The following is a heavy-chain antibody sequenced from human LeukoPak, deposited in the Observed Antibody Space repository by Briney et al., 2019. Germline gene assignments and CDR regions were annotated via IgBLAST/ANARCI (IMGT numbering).Heavy chain of an antibody. D-gene: IGHD2-2*01. J-gene: IGHJ3*02. CDR2: IGTAGDP. CDR1: GFTFSSYD. Sequence: PGGSLRLSCAASGFTFSSYDMHWVRQATGEGLEWVSAIGTAGDPYYPGSVKGRFTVSRENAKSSLYLQMNSLRAGDTAVYYCARGTYCTSTRCESDAFDIWGQGTMVTVSS. CDR3: ARGTYCTSTRCESDAFDI. V-gene: IGHV3-13*05.